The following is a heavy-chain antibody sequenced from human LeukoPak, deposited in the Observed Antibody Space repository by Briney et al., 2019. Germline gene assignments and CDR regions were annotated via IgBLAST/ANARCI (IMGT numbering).Heavy chain of an antibody. CDR2: INPNSGGT. J-gene: IGHJ4*02. V-gene: IGHV1-2*02. CDR3: ARGTRPTVVVIKVSLGY. Sequence: ASVKVSCKASGYTFTGYYMHWVRQAPGQGLEWMGWINPNSGGTNYAQKFQGRVTMTRDTSISTAYMELSGLRSDDTAVYYCARGTRPTVVVIKVSLGYWGQGTLVTVSS. D-gene: IGHD3-22*01. CDR1: GYTFTGYY.